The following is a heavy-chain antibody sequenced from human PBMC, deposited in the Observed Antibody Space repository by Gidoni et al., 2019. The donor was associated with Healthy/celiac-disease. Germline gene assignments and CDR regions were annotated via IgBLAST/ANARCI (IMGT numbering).Heavy chain of an antibody. D-gene: IGHD6-13*01. CDR2: IIPIFGTA. V-gene: IGHV1-69*01. CDR1: GGTFSSYA. J-gene: IGHJ6*02. CDR3: ARGKQQLVPKSKIYYYYGMDV. Sequence: QVQLVQSGAEVKKPGSSVQVSCKASGGTFSSYAISWVRQAPGQGLEWMGGIIPIFGTANYAQKFQGIVTITADESTSTAYMELSSLRSEDTAVYYCARGKQQLVPKSKIYYYYGMDVWGQGTTVTVSS.